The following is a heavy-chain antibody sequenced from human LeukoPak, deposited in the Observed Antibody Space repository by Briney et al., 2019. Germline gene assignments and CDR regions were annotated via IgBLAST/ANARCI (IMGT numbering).Heavy chain of an antibody. J-gene: IGHJ4*02. CDR2: ISNSGGST. Sequence: GGSLRLSCAASGFTFSGYAMNWVRQAPGKGLEWVSGISNSGGSTYYADSVKGRFTISRDNSKNTLYLQMNSLRAEDTAVYYCAKETGSSFDYWGQGTLVTVSS. CDR1: GFTFSGYA. CDR3: AKETGSSFDY. V-gene: IGHV3-23*01. D-gene: IGHD6-6*01.